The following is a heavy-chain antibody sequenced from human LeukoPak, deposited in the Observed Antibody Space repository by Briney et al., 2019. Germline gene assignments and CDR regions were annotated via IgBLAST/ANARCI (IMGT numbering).Heavy chain of an antibody. CDR2: IIPILGIA. Sequence: SVTVSYLASRGTFISYAIRWVRQAPGRGREWVGRIIPILGIAHYAQKFQGRVTITADKSTRTAYMELSSLRAQGTAVYFFATDGAAAGMRAYGMDVWGQGSTVSVSS. D-gene: IGHD6-13*01. CDR3: ATDGAAAGMRAYGMDV. CDR1: RGTFISYA. J-gene: IGHJ6*01. V-gene: IGHV1-69*04.